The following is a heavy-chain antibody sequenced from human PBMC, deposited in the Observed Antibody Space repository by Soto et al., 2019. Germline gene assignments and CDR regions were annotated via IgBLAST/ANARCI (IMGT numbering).Heavy chain of an antibody. V-gene: IGHV3-23*01. CDR1: GFTFSSYA. J-gene: IGHJ6*03. Sequence: GGSLRLSCAASGFTFSSYAMSWVRQAPGKGLEWVSAISGSGGSTYYADSVKGRFTISRDNSKNTLYLQMNSLRAEDTAVYYCAKDLGGARRSGGYYYYYYYMDVWGKGTTVTVSS. CDR2: ISGSGGST. D-gene: IGHD6-6*01. CDR3: AKDLGGARRSGGYYYYYYYMDV.